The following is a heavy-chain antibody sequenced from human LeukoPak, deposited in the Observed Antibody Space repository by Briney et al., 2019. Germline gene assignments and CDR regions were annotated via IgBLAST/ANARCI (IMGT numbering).Heavy chain of an antibody. D-gene: IGHD2-2*02. CDR1: GYTFTSYA. CDR3: ARELGYCSSTSCYRKNWFDP. V-gene: IGHV1-3*01. CDR2: INAGNGNT. J-gene: IGHJ5*02. Sequence: ASVKVSCKASGYTFTSYAMHWVRQAPGQRLEWMGWINAGNGNTKYSQKFQGRVTITRDTSASTAYMELSSLGSEDTAVYYCARELGYCSSTSCYRKNWFDPWGQGTLVTVSS.